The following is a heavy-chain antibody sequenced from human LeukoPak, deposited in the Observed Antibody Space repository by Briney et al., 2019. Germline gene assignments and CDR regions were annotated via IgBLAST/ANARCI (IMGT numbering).Heavy chain of an antibody. Sequence: QAGGSLRLSCAASGFTFSSYWMHWVRQAPGKGLVWVSRINSDGSSTSYADSVKGRFTISRDNSKNTLYLQMNSLRAEDTALYYCAKGYYGSGSYYVPYYFDYWGQGTLVTVSS. V-gene: IGHV3-74*01. CDR2: INSDGSST. D-gene: IGHD3-10*01. CDR1: GFTFSSYW. J-gene: IGHJ4*02. CDR3: AKGYYGSGSYYVPYYFDY.